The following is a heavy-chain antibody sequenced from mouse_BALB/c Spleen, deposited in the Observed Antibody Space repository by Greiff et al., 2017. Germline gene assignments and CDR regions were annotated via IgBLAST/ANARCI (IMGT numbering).Heavy chain of an antibody. CDR3: TRVDWYYFDY. V-gene: IGHV5-6-4*01. CDR1: GFTFSSYT. CDR2: ISSGGSYT. D-gene: IGHD4-1*01. Sequence: EVNLVESGGGLVKPGGSLKLSCAASGFTFSSYTMSWVRQTPEKRLEWVATISSGGSYTYYPDSVKGRFTISRDNAKNTLYLQMSSLKSEDTAMYYCTRVDWYYFDYWGQGTTLTVSS. J-gene: IGHJ2*01.